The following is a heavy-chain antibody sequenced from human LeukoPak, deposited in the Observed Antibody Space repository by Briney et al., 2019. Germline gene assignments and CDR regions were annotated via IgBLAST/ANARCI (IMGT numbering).Heavy chain of an antibody. D-gene: IGHD2-15*01. V-gene: IGHV1-3*01. CDR2: INAGNGDT. J-gene: IGHJ6*02. CDR3: TRGTGCTGGSCSYYGMDV. CDR1: GYTFTSYA. Sequence: ASVKVSCKASGYTFTSYAMHWVRQAPGQRLEWMGWINAGNGDTKYSQKFQGRVTITRDTSATTAYMELSSLRSEDTAVYYCTRGTGCTGGSCSYYGMDVWGQGTTVTVPS.